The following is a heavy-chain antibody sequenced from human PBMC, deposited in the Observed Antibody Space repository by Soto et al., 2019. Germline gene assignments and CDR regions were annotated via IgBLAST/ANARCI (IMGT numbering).Heavy chain of an antibody. V-gene: IGHV3-11*01. J-gene: IGHJ4*02. CDR1: GFTFSDYY. D-gene: IGHD5-12*01. Sequence: GGSLRLSCAASGFTFSDYYMSWIRQAPGKGLEWVSYISSSGSTIYYADSVKGRFTISRDNAKNSLYLQMNSLRAEDTAVYYCARSARVATTLGPFDYWGQGTLVTVSS. CDR2: ISSSGSTI. CDR3: ARSARVATTLGPFDY.